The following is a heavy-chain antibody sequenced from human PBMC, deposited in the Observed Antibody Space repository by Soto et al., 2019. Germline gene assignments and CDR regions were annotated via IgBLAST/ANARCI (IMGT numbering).Heavy chain of an antibody. J-gene: IGHJ6*02. Sequence: SGTLSLTCTVPSSSINSNSYFWGWIRQTPGKGLEGIGYIYYSGSTNYSPSLKSRVTISVDTSKNQFSLKLSSVTAADTAVYYCARGDGYINYYYYYGMDVWGQGTTVTVSS. V-gene: IGHV4-61*05. CDR2: IYYSGST. CDR1: SSSINSNSYF. D-gene: IGHD5-12*01. CDR3: ARGDGYINYYYYYGMDV.